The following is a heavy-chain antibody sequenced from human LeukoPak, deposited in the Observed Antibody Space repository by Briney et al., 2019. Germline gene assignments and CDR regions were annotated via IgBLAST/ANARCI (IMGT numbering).Heavy chain of an antibody. V-gene: IGHV4-30-4*01. D-gene: IGHD3-10*01. CDR3: ARRHKVGAGDALDI. J-gene: IGHJ3*02. CDR1: GGSISSGDYY. CDR2: IYYSGST. Sequence: SETLSLTCTVSGGSISSGDYYWSWIRQPPGKGLEWIGYIYYSGSTYYNPSLKSRVTISVDTSKNQFSLKLSSVTAADTAVYYCARRHKVGAGDALDIWGQGTMVIVSS.